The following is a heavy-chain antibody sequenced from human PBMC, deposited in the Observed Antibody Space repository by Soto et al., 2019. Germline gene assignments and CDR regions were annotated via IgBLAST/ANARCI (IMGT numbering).Heavy chain of an antibody. V-gene: IGHV3-20*01. CDR1: GFTVDDYG. J-gene: IGHJ4*02. CDR3: ARGDYGGNSNWYSY. Sequence: EVQLVESGGGVVRPGGSLRLSCAASGFTVDDYGMSWVRQAPGNGLEWVSGINWNGGSTGYADSVKGRFTISRDNAKNSLYLQMNSVRADDTALYHCARGDYGGNSNWYSYWGQGTLVTVSS. CDR2: INWNGGST. D-gene: IGHD4-17*01.